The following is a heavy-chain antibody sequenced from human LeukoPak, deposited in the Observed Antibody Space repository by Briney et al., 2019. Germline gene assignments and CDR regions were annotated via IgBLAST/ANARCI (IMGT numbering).Heavy chain of an antibody. CDR2: IYYSGST. D-gene: IGHD3-3*01. J-gene: IGHJ5*02. CDR3: ARYGYYDFWSGYINWFDP. CDR1: GGSISSGDYS. Sequence: SETLSLTCTVSGGSISSGDYSWSWIRQPPGKGLEWIGYIYYSGSTYYNPSLKSRVTISVDTSKNQFSLKLSSVTAADTAVYYCARYGYYDFWSGYINWFDPWGQGTLVTVSS. V-gene: IGHV4-30-4*01.